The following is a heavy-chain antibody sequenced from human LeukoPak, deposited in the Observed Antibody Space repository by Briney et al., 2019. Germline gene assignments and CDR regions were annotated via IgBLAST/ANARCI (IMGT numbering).Heavy chain of an antibody. CDR3: ASPSMTYYYYYMDV. CDR2: ISSSGSSI. Sequence: GGSLTLSCVPSGFTYSNYEMMCARQAPGKGREWVSYISSSGSSIYYACSVKGRFTISRDNAKNSLYLQMNTLRAEDTAVYYCASPSMTYYYYYMDVWGRGTTVTVSS. V-gene: IGHV3-48*03. D-gene: IGHD2/OR15-2a*01. CDR1: GFTYSNYE. J-gene: IGHJ6*03.